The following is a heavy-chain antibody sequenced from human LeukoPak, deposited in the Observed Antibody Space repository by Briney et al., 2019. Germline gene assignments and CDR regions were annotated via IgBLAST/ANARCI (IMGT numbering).Heavy chain of an antibody. CDR1: GFTFSSYG. CDR2: IWYDGSNK. D-gene: IGHD3-22*01. CDR3: ATPFPDSSGYYFGY. J-gene: IGHJ4*02. V-gene: IGHV3-33*01. Sequence: PGGSLRLSCAASGFTFSSYGMHWVRQAPGKGLEWVAVIWYDGSNKYYADSVKGRFTISRDNSKNTLYLQMNSLRAEDTAVYYCATPFPDSSGYYFGYWGQGTLVTVSS.